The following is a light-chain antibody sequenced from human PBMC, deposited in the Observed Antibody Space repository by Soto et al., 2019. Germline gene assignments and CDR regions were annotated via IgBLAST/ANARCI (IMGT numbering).Light chain of an antibody. J-gene: IGKJ4*01. CDR3: QQSYCIPLT. CDR2: AAS. Sequence: DIQMTQSPSSLSASVGDRVTITCRASQSINNYLNWYQQKPGKAPDLSIFAASTLQGGVPSRFSGSGSGTDFSLTISSLQPEDFATYYCQQSYCIPLTFGGGTKVEIK. CDR1: QSINNY. V-gene: IGKV1-39*01.